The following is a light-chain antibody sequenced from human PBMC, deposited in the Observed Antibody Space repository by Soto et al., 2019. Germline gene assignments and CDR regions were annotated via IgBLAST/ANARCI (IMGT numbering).Light chain of an antibody. V-gene: IGKV2-24*01. Sequence: DLVMTQTPLSSPVTLGQPASISCRSSQSLVHSDGNTYLSWLQQRPGQPPRLLIYKVSNRFSGVPDKFRGSGAETDFTLKISRVEAKDVAVYCRQAPQFRPYTLGQGTKLAIK. CDR3: RQAPQFRPYT. CDR2: KVS. J-gene: IGKJ2*01. CDR1: QSLVHSDGNTY.